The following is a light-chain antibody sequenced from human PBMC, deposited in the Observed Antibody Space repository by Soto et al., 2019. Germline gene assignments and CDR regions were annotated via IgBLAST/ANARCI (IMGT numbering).Light chain of an antibody. CDR2: DAS. V-gene: IGKV1-5*01. CDR1: QSMSNW. J-gene: IGKJ1*01. CDR3: QQYNSYWT. Sequence: QLTQSPYTLSASVGDRVTISCRASQSMSNWLAWYQQKPGKAPKLLIYDASSLESGVPSRFSGSGSGTEFTLTISSLQPDDFATYYCQQYNSYWTFGQGTKVDI.